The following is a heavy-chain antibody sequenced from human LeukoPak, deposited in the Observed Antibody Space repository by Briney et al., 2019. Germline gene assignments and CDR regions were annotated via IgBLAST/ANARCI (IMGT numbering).Heavy chain of an antibody. CDR1: GGTFSSYA. CDR3: ARESRYCIGDSCYPNAFDV. J-gene: IGHJ3*01. CDR2: IIPIFATT. Sequence: SVKASCKASGGTFSSYAINWVRQAPGQGLEWMGRIIPIFATTNYPQKFQARVTITTDESTNTAYMELSSLRSEDTAMYYCARESRYCIGDSCYPNAFDVWGQGTMVTISS. D-gene: IGHD2-15*01. V-gene: IGHV1-69*05.